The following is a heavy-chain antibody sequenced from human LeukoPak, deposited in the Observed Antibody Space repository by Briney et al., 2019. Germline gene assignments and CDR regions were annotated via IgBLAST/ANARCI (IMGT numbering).Heavy chain of an antibody. V-gene: IGHV3-30*18. J-gene: IGHJ4*02. Sequence: GGSLRLSCAASGFTFSTYGMHWVRQAPGKGLEWVAVTSYDGRDKYYADSWKGRFTISRDNSKNTLYLQMNSLRTEDTSVFYCAKESGSGVAFDYWGQGTLVTVSS. D-gene: IGHD7-27*01. CDR1: GFTFSTYG. CDR2: TSYDGRDK. CDR3: AKESGSGVAFDY.